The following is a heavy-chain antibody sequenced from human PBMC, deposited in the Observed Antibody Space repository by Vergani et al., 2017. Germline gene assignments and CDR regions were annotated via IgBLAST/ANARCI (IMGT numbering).Heavy chain of an antibody. CDR2: ISYDGTQK. V-gene: IGHV3-30*03. J-gene: IGHJ5*02. Sequence: QVHLVESGGGVVQPGRSLRLSCVVSGFTSSYYGMHWVRQAPGKGLEWVAVISYDGTQKYYADSVKSRFTISRDNSKSTLYLQMNSLRDEDTGVYYCARDLRLLYNRFDPWGQGTLVTVSS. CDR1: GFTSSYYG. CDR3: ARDLRLLYNRFDP. D-gene: IGHD1-14*01.